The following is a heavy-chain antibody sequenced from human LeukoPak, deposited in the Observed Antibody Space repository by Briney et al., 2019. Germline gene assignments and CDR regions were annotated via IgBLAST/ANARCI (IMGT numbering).Heavy chain of an antibody. CDR1: GFRISKSW. CDR2: ISSSGSTI. J-gene: IGHJ4*02. CDR3: ARGGADIDY. V-gene: IGHV3-48*03. Sequence: GWSLRLSCEASGFRISKSWMTWVRQSPGKGLEWVSYISSSGSTIYYADSVKGRFTISRDNAKNSLYLQMNSLRAEDTAVYYCARGGADIDYWGQGTLVTVSS. D-gene: IGHD1-26*01.